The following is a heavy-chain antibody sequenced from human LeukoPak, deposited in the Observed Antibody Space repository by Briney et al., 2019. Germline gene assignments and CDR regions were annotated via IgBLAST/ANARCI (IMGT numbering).Heavy chain of an antibody. CDR2: IRYDGSYQ. Sequence: PGGSLRLSCAASGFTFSTYDMHWVRQAPGKGLEWLAFIRYDGSYQYYADSVNGRFTISRDDAKNSLYLQMDSLRAEDTAVYYCARQSPAFDYWGQGTLVTVSS. V-gene: IGHV3-30*02. J-gene: IGHJ4*02. CDR1: GFTFSTYD. CDR3: ARQSPAFDY.